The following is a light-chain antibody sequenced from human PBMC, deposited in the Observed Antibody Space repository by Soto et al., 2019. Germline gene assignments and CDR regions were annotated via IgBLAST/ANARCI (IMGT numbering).Light chain of an antibody. V-gene: IGLV2-23*01. CDR1: SSDVGSYNL. J-gene: IGLJ2*01. CDR2: EGS. Sequence: QSALTQPASVSGSPGQSITISCTGTSSDVGSYNLVSWYQQHPGKAPKLMIYEGSKRPSGVSNRFSGYKSANTASLTISGLQAEDEADYYCCSYAGSSTVVFGGGTKLTVL. CDR3: CSYAGSSTVV.